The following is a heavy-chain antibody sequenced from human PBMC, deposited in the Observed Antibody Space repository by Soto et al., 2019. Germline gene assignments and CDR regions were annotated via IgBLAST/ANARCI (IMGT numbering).Heavy chain of an antibody. J-gene: IGHJ6*02. CDR1: GLSFSGYY. D-gene: IGHD1-1*01. CDR2: INHSGST. V-gene: IGHV4-34*01. CDR3: ARDQLGPYGMDV. Sequence: SETLSLTCAVYGLSFSGYYWSWIRQPPGKGLGWIGEINHSGSTNYNPSLKSRVTISVDTSKNQFSLKLSSVTAADTAVYYCARDQLGPYGMDVWGQGTTVTVSS.